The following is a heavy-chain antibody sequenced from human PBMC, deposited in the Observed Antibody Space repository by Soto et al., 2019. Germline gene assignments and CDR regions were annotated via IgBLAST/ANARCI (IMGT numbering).Heavy chain of an antibody. J-gene: IGHJ4*02. D-gene: IGHD6-6*01. Sequence: QVQLQESGPGLVKPSQTLSLTCTVSGGSISSGDYYWSWIRQPPGKGLEWIGYIYYSGSTYYNPSLKSRVTISVETSKNQFSLKLSSVTAADTAVYYCARSRTRAARPGRLDYWGQGTLVTVSS. V-gene: IGHV4-30-4*01. CDR1: GGSISSGDYY. CDR3: ARSRTRAARPGRLDY. CDR2: IYYSGST.